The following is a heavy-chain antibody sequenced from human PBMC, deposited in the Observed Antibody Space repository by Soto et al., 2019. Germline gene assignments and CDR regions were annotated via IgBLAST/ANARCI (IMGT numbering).Heavy chain of an antibody. CDR2: IYYSGST. D-gene: IGHD3-22*01. CDR3: ARVTDYYDLPFDY. CDR1: GGSISSYY. Sequence: SETLSLTCTVSGGSISSYYWSWIRQPPGKGLEWIGYIYYSGSTNYNPSLKSRVTISVDTSKNQFSLKLSSVTAADTAVYYCARVTDYYDLPFDYWGQGTLVTVSS. V-gene: IGHV4-59*01. J-gene: IGHJ4*02.